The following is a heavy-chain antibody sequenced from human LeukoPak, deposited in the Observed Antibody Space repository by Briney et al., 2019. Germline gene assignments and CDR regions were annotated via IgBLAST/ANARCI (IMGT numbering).Heavy chain of an antibody. Sequence: PSETLSLTCTVSGGSISGSSYYWGWIRQPPGKGLEWIGSIYYSGSTYYNPSLKSRVTISVDTSKNQFSLKLSSVTAADTAVYYCARDPVATTGFDPWGQGTLVTVSS. CDR1: GGSISGSSYY. CDR2: IYYSGST. CDR3: ARDPVATTGFDP. D-gene: IGHD5-12*01. J-gene: IGHJ5*02. V-gene: IGHV4-39*07.